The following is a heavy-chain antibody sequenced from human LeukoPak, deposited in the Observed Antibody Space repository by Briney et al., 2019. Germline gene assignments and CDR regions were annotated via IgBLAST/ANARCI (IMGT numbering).Heavy chain of an antibody. V-gene: IGHV4-61*01. CDR3: ARGPPYSGSYYIDY. CDR1: GGSVSSGSYY. CDR2: IYYSANT. Sequence: SETLSLTCTVSGGSVSSGSYYWSWIRQPPGKGLEWIGYIYYSANTNYNPSLKSRVTISVDTSKNQFSLKLSSVTAADTAVYCCARGPPYSGSYYIDYWGQGTLVTVSS. J-gene: IGHJ4*02. D-gene: IGHD1-26*01.